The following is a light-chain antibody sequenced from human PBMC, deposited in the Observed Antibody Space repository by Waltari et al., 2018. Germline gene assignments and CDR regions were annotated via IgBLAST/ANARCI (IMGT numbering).Light chain of an antibody. CDR2: AAS. CDR1: QGVRSW. J-gene: IGKJ3*01. Sequence: DIQMTQSPSSVSASVGDRVTITCRASQGVRSWLAWYQQKPRKAPNLLIYAASSLQSGVPSRFSGSGSGTDFTLTISSLQPEDFATYYCQQAHTFPPTFGPGTKVHI. CDR3: QQAHTFPPT. V-gene: IGKV1-12*01.